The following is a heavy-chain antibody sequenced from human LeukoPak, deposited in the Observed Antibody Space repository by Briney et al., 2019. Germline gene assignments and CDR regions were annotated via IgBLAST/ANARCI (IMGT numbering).Heavy chain of an antibody. CDR3: AREAASIVATIEAAFDI. Sequence: GGSLRLSCAASGFTFSDHYMDWVRQAPGKGLELVGRTRNKANSYTTEYAASVKGRFTIARDDSKNSLYLQMNSLKTEDTAVYYCAREAASIVATIEAAFDIWGQGTMVTVSS. CDR1: GFTFSDHY. CDR2: TRNKANSYTT. D-gene: IGHD5-12*01. J-gene: IGHJ3*02. V-gene: IGHV3-72*01.